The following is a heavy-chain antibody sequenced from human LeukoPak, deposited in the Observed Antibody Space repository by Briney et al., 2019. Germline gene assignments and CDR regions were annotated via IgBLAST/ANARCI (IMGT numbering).Heavy chain of an antibody. V-gene: IGHV1-8*01. CDR3: GRGGGGGHFDY. CDR2: MNPNTGST. J-gene: IGHJ4*02. CDR1: GYTFTSYD. Sequence: ASVKVSCKTSGYTFTSYDINWVRQATGQGLEWMGWMNPNTGSTDYAQKFQGRVTMTRDTSISTAYMELSSLRSGARAVYYGGRGGGGGHFDYWGQGTLVSVSS. D-gene: IGHD3-10*01.